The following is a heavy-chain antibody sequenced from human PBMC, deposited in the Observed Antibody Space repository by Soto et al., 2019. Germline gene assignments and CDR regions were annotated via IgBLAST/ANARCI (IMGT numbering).Heavy chain of an antibody. J-gene: IGHJ3*02. CDR1: GFTLSSYG. CDR2: ISYDGSNK. D-gene: IGHD6-13*01. Sequence: GGSLRLSCAASGFTLSSYGMHWVRQAPGKGLEWVAVISYDGSNKYHVDSVKGRFTISRDNSQNTLFLQMNSLRAEDTAVYYCVKLRSSSWTQYAFDIWGHGTMVTVSS. V-gene: IGHV3-30*18. CDR3: VKLRSSSWTQYAFDI.